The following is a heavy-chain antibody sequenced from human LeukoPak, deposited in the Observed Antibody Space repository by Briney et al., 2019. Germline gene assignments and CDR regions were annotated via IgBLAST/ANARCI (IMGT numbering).Heavy chain of an antibody. CDR2: INPSGGST. V-gene: IGHV1-46*01. CDR3: ARGNYYAPGSYYYYFDY. Sequence: ASVKVSCKASGYTFTSYYMHWMRQAPGQGLKWMGIINPSGGSTNYAQNLQGRLTMTRDTSTSTVYMELSSLRSEDTAVYYCARGNYYAPGSYYYYFDYWGQGTLVTVSS. CDR1: GYTFTSYY. D-gene: IGHD3-10*01. J-gene: IGHJ4*02.